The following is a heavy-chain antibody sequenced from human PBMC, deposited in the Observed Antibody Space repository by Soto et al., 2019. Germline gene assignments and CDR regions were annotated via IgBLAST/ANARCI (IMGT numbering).Heavy chain of an antibody. V-gene: IGHV4-4*02. Sequence: ALETLSLTCAVSRGSISSSNWWSWVRQPPGKGLEWIGEVFPTGNTNYNPSLMSRVTISVDKPKNHFSLNLSSVTAADTAIYYCARRPTAELPSNWFDPWGQGTLVTVSS. CDR1: RGSISSSNW. CDR3: ARRPTAELPSNWFDP. CDR2: VFPTGNT. D-gene: IGHD2-15*01. J-gene: IGHJ5*02.